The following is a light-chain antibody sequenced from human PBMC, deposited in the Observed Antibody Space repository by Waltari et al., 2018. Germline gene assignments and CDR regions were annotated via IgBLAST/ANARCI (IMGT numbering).Light chain of an antibody. J-gene: IGKJ4*01. V-gene: IGKV4-1*01. Sequence: DFVMTQSPDSLAVSLGERATINCKSSQSVLYSSNNQNYLAWYQPKPGQPPKLLIHWASTRESGVPDRFSGSGSGTDFTLTISSLQAEDVAVYYCQQYYSTPLTFGGGTKVEIK. CDR2: WAS. CDR1: QSVLYSSNNQNY. CDR3: QQYYSTPLT.